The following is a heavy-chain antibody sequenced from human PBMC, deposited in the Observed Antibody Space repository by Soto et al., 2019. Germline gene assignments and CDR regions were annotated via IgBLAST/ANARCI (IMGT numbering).Heavy chain of an antibody. D-gene: IGHD1-1*01. CDR1: GFTFSDEW. CDR3: ARGGLEPFDY. J-gene: IGHJ4*02. V-gene: IGHV3-74*01. CDR2: INKDGSYK. Sequence: GGSLRLSGATSGFTFSDEWMHWVRQVPGKGLVWVSRINKDGSYKNYADFVEGRFTISRDDAKSELYLHMDRLRAEDTAVYYCARGGLEPFDYLGQGALVTVSS.